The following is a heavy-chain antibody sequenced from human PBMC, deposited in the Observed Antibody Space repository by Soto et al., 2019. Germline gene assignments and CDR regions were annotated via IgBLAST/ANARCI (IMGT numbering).Heavy chain of an antibody. CDR3: ARDSYSSSWYGRGGYGMDV. D-gene: IGHD6-13*01. CDR1: GYTFTSYA. CDR2: INAGNGNT. J-gene: IGHJ6*02. V-gene: IGHV1-3*01. Sequence: ASVKVSCKASGYTFTSYAMHWVRQAPGQRLEWMGWINAGNGNTKYSQKFQGRVTITRDTSASTAYMELSSLRSEDTAVYYCARDSYSSSWYGRGGYGMDVWGQGTTVTVSS.